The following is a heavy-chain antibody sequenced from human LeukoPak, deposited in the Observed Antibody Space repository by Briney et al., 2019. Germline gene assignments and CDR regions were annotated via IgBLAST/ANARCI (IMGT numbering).Heavy chain of an antibody. CDR3: ARDWQQLVPSDAFDI. Sequence: GGSLRLSCAASGFTFSRYAMSWVRQAPGKGLEWVSGISANDDGTFYADSVKGRFTISRDNSMNTLYLQINSLRAEDTAVYYCARDWQQLVPSDAFDIWGQGTMVTVSS. CDR1: GFTFSRYA. V-gene: IGHV3-23*01. D-gene: IGHD6-13*01. J-gene: IGHJ3*02. CDR2: ISANDDGT.